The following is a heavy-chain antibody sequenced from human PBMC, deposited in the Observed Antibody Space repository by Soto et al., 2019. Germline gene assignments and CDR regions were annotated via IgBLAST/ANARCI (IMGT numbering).Heavy chain of an antibody. CDR1: GYTFTSYD. CDR3: ARKRSAAGTGWFDP. D-gene: IGHD6-13*01. CDR2: MNPNSGNT. J-gene: IGHJ5*02. Sequence: QVQLVQSGAEVKKPGASVKVSCKASGYTFTSYDINWVRQATGQGLEWMGWMNPNSGNTGYAQKFQGRVTMTRNTYISTAYMELSSPRSEYTAVYYCARKRSAAGTGWFDPWGQGTLVTVSS. V-gene: IGHV1-8*01.